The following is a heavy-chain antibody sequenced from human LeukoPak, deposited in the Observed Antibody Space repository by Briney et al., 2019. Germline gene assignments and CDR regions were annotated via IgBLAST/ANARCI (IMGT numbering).Heavy chain of an antibody. J-gene: IGHJ4*02. Sequence: PGGSLRLSCAASGFTFSSYAMNWVRQAPGKGLEWVSAISGSGGSTYYADSVKGRFTISRDNSKNTLYLQMNSLRAEDTAVYYCAKAGIVVGGRHYFDEWGQGTLVTVSS. D-gene: IGHD2-15*01. CDR2: ISGSGGST. CDR1: GFTFSSYA. CDR3: AKAGIVVGGRHYFDE. V-gene: IGHV3-23*01.